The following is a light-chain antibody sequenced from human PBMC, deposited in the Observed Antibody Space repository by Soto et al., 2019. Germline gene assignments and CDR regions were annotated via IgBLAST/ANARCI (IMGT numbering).Light chain of an antibody. CDR2: DTS. V-gene: IGKV3-15*01. J-gene: IGKJ1*01. Sequence: EMVMTQSPATLSVSPGERATLSCRASQSVSSKLAWYQQKPGHAPRLLIYDTSTRATGIPARFSGSGSATEFTLTVSSLEPEDFAVYYCQQHKTFGQGTKVEIK. CDR1: QSVSSK. CDR3: QQHKT.